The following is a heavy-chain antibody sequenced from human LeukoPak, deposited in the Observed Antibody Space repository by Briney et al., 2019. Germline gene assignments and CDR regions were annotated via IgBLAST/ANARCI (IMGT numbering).Heavy chain of an antibody. CDR3: AREGPAGVDY. D-gene: IGHD3-10*01. CDR1: GASISGSSHYF. CDR2: IYTSGST. J-gene: IGHJ4*02. V-gene: IGHV4-39*07. Sequence: SETLSLTCTVSGASISGSSHYFWGWIRQPPGKGLEWIGRIYTSGSTNYNPSLKSRVTISVDTSKNQFSLKLSSVTAADTAVYYCAREGPAGVDYWGQGTLVTVSS.